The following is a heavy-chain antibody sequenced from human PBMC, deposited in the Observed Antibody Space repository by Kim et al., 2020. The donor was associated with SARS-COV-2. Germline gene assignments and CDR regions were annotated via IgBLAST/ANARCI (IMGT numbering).Heavy chain of an antibody. Sequence: GGSLRLSCAASGFTFSSYAMSWVRQAPGKGLEWVSAISGSGGSTYYADSVKGRFTISRDNSKNTLYLQMNSLRAEDTAVYYCAKLGDIVVVPAAMPAIGAFDIWGQGTMVTVSS. CDR3: AKLGDIVVVPAAMPAIGAFDI. D-gene: IGHD2-2*01. CDR2: ISGSGGST. CDR1: GFTFSSYA. V-gene: IGHV3-23*01. J-gene: IGHJ3*02.